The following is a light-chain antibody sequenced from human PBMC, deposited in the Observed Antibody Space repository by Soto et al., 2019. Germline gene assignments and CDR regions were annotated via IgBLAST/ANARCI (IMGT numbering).Light chain of an antibody. Sequence: EIVMTQSPATLSVSPGERATLSCRASQSVSSDLAWFRQKPGQAPRRLIYGAFNRATGIPARFSGSASGTEFTLTISSRQSEDFAVYYCQQYNNWPWTFCQGTKVEIK. CDR3: QQYNNWPWT. V-gene: IGKV3-15*01. CDR1: QSVSSD. CDR2: GAF. J-gene: IGKJ1*01.